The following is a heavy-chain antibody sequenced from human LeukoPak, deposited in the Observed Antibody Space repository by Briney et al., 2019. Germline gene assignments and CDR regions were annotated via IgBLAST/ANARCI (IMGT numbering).Heavy chain of an antibody. CDR2: ISSSSSYI. Sequence: PGGSLRLSCAASGFTFSSYSMNWVRQAPGKGLEWVSSISSSSSYIYYADSVKGRFTISRDNAKNSLYLQMNSLRAEDTAVYYCARAGASATYYDSSGYSGYWGQGTLVTVSS. CDR1: GFTFSSYS. V-gene: IGHV3-21*01. J-gene: IGHJ4*02. D-gene: IGHD3-22*01. CDR3: ARAGASATYYDSSGYSGY.